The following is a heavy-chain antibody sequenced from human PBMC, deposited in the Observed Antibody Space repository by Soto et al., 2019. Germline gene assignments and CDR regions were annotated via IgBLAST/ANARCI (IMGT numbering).Heavy chain of an antibody. V-gene: IGHV1-18*01. CDR3: ARDPPPPDY. CDR1: GYTFASYA. CDR2: ISAYNGNT. Sequence: QVQLVQSGAEVKKPGASVKVSCKASGYTFASYAISWMRQAPGQGLEWMGWISAYNGNTNYAQKLQGRVTMTTDTSTSTGYMELRSLRSDDTAVYFCARDPPPPDYWGQGTLVTVSS. J-gene: IGHJ4*02.